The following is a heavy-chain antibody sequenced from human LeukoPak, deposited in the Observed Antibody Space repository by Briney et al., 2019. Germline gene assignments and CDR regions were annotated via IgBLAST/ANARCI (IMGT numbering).Heavy chain of an antibody. V-gene: IGHV4-30-4*01. CDR2: IYYSGST. J-gene: IGHJ4*02. CDR3: ARESLYCGGDCYSFDY. CDR1: GGSISSGDYY. Sequence: SQTLSLTCTVSGGSISSGDYYWSWIRQPPGKGLEWIGYIYYSGSTYYNPSLKSRVTIPVDTSKNQFSLKLSSVTAADTAVYYCARESLYCGGDCYSFDYWGQGTLVTVSS. D-gene: IGHD2-21*02.